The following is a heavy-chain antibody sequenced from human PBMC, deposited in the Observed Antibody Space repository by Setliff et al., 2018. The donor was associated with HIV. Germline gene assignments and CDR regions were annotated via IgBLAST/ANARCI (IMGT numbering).Heavy chain of an antibody. Sequence: PGGSLRLSCTASGFTFGDYAMSWFRQAPGKGLEWVGFIRSKAYGGTTEYAASVKGRFTISRDDSKSIAYLQMNSLKTEDTAVYYCTRDRRGSNSWSGYNGGFDYWGQGTLVTVSS. CDR3: TRDRRGSNSWSGYNGGFDY. D-gene: IGHD3-3*01. J-gene: IGHJ4*02. V-gene: IGHV3-49*03. CDR1: GFTFGDYA. CDR2: IRSKAYGGTT.